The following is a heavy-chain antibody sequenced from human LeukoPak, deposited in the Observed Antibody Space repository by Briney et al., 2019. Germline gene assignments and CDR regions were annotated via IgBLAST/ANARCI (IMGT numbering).Heavy chain of an antibody. CDR2: ISSSSSYI. CDR3: ARGGEDYYDSSGYHDY. CDR1: GFTFSSYS. V-gene: IGHV3-21*01. J-gene: IGHJ4*02. D-gene: IGHD3-22*01. Sequence: GGSLRLSCAASGFTFSSYSMNWVRQAPGEGLEWVSSISSSSSYIYYADSVKGRFTISRDNAKNSLYLQMNSLRAEDTAVYYCARGGEDYYDSSGYHDYWGQGTLVTVSS.